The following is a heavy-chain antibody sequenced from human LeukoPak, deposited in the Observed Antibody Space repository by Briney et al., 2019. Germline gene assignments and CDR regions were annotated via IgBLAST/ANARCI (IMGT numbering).Heavy chain of an antibody. V-gene: IGHV3-74*01. CDR2: INSDGSST. CDR1: ATTFRTYS. CDR3: AKDPTRYGDFVY. Sequence: GPLTHPSTSPATTFRTYSTLYVSKDPRKGPVWVSRINSDGSSTTYAVSVRGRFTIPRDNAKNTLYLQMNSLRAEDTAVYFCAKDPTRYGDFVYCGQGTLATV. J-gene: IGHJ4*02. D-gene: IGHD4-17*01.